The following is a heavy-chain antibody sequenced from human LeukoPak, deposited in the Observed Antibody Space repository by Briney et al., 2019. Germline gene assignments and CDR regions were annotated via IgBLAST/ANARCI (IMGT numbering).Heavy chain of an antibody. CDR1: GGSISSYH. CDR3: ARAGFALAPHRGTPFDY. CDR2: IYSSGST. V-gene: IGHV4-59*12. J-gene: IGHJ4*02. D-gene: IGHD6-6*01. Sequence: SETLSLTCTVSGGSISSYHWSWIRQPPGKGLECIGYIYSSGSTNYHPSLKSRVTISVDTSKNQFSLKLSSVTAADTAVYYCARAGFALAPHRGTPFDYWGQGTLLTVSS.